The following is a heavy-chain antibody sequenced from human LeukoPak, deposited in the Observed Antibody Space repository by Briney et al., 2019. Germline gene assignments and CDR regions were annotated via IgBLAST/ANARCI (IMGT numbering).Heavy chain of an antibody. Sequence: GGSLRLSCAASGFTFSNAWMSWVRQAPGKGLEWVGRIKSKTDGGTTDYAAPVKGRFTISRDDSKNTLYLQMNSLKTEDTAVYYCTTDPALLWFGYFDLWGRGTLVTVSS. V-gene: IGHV3-15*01. CDR2: IKSKTDGGTT. J-gene: IGHJ2*01. CDR1: GFTFSNAW. CDR3: TTDPALLWFGYFDL. D-gene: IGHD3-10*01.